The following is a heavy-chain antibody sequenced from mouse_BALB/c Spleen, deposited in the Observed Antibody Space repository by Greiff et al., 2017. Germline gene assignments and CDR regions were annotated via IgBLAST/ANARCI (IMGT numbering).Heavy chain of an antibody. CDR1: GFNIKDTY. V-gene: IGHV14-3*02. CDR3: ARGYDGYHWFAY. Sequence: VQLKESGAELVKPGASVKLSCTASGFNIKDTYMHWVKQRPEQGLEWIGRIDPANGNTKYDPKFQGKATITADTSSNTAYLQLSSLTSEDTAVYYCARGYDGYHWFAYWGQGTLVTVSA. D-gene: IGHD2-3*01. J-gene: IGHJ3*01. CDR2: IDPANGNT.